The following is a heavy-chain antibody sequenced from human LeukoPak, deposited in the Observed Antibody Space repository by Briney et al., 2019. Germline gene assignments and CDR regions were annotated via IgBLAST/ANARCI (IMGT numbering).Heavy chain of an antibody. V-gene: IGHV3-30*02. Sequence: GGSLRLSCAASGFTFNDYAMYWVRQSPGRGLEWVALIRDDGSDTYHADSVKGRFTISRDNSKNTVFLRMNSLRGEDSAIYYCAKSDGHGTGYGFHIWGQGTMVTVSS. CDR1: GFTFNDYA. CDR2: IRDDGSDT. J-gene: IGHJ3*02. CDR3: AKSDGHGTGYGFHI. D-gene: IGHD6-19*01.